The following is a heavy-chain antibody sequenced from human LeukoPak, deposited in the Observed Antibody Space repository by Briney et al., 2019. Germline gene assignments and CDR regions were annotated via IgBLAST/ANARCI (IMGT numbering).Heavy chain of an antibody. CDR1: DGSINSDY. CDR2: VHYSGST. CDR3: ARATGTTSNAFDI. D-gene: IGHD1-7*01. Sequence: PSETLSLTCTDSDGSINSDYWSWIRQSPGKGLEWIGYVHYSGSTNYNPSLKSRVTISVDTSKKQVSLKLNSVTAVDTAVYYCARATGTTSNAFDIWGQGTMVTVSS. J-gene: IGHJ3*02. V-gene: IGHV4-59*01.